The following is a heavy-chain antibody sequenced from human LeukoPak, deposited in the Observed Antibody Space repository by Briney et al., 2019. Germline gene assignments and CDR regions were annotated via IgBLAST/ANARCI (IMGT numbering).Heavy chain of an antibody. Sequence: GASVKVSCKASGYTFTSYYMHWVRQAPGQGLEWMGIINPSGGSTSYAQKFQGRVTMTRDTSTSTVYMELSSLRSEDTAVYYCASEKHDSSGYYPTWNYWGQGTLVTVSS. CDR2: INPSGGST. CDR3: ASEKHDSSGYYPTWNY. V-gene: IGHV1-46*03. CDR1: GYTFTSYY. D-gene: IGHD3-22*01. J-gene: IGHJ4*02.